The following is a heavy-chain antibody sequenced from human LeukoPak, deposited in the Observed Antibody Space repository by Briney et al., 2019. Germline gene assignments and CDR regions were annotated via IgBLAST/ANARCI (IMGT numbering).Heavy chain of an antibody. CDR3: ARERPGAGHFDY. J-gene: IGHJ4*02. CDR2: ISAYNGNT. Sequence: ASVKVSCKASGYTFTSYGISWVRQAPGQGLEWMGWISAYNGNTNYAQKLQGRVTMNTDTSTSTAYMELRSLRSDDTAVYYCARERPGAGHFDYWGQGTLVTVSS. CDR1: GYTFTSYG. V-gene: IGHV1-18*01. D-gene: IGHD6-19*01.